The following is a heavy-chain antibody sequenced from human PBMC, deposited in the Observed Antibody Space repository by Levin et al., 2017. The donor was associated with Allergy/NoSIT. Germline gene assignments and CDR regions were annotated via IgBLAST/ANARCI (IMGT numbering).Heavy chain of an antibody. V-gene: IGHV3-23*01. D-gene: IGHD6-19*01. CDR2: IRGSASRT. J-gene: IGHJ4*02. CDR3: VPGIAVTGSPTDH. Sequence: GESLKISCAASGFTFSSYDMTWVRQAPGKGLEWVSAIRGSASRTFYADSVKGRFTISRDNSKNTVSLQMNSLRAEDTAIYYCVPGIAVTGSPTDHWGQGTLVTVSS. CDR1: GFTFSSYD.